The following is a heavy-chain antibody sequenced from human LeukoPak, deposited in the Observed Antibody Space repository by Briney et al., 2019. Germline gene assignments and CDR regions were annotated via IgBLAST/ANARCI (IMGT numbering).Heavy chain of an antibody. Sequence: SAKVSCKASGFTFTSSAVQWVRQARGQRLEWIGWIVVGSGNTNYAQKFQERVTITRDMSTSTVYMELSSLRSEDTAVYYCAAEGRPTVVTFRKGAVDLWGQGTMVTVSS. CDR3: AAEGRPTVVTFRKGAVDL. V-gene: IGHV1-58*01. CDR1: GFTFTSSA. D-gene: IGHD4-23*01. CDR2: IVVGSGNT. J-gene: IGHJ3*01.